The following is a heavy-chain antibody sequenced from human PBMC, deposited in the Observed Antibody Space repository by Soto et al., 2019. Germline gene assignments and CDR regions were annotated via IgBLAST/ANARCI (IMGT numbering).Heavy chain of an antibody. D-gene: IGHD2-2*01. Sequence: GGSLRLSCAASGFTFSNAWMSWVRQAPGKGLEWVGRIKSKTDGGTTDYAAPVKGRFTISRDDSKNTLYLQMNSLKTEDTAVYYCTTAQIVVVPAAPPEVYYFDYWGQGTLVTVSS. CDR1: GFTFSNAW. J-gene: IGHJ4*02. V-gene: IGHV3-15*01. CDR2: IKSKTDGGTT. CDR3: TTAQIVVVPAAPPEVYYFDY.